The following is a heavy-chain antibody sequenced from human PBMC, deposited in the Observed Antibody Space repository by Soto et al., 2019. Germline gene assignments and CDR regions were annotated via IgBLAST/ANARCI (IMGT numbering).Heavy chain of an antibody. D-gene: IGHD6-6*01. V-gene: IGHV3-7*03. J-gene: IGHJ3*02. Sequence: GESLRLSCAASAFTFSSYCRSWVRQAPGKGLEWVANIKQDGSEKYYVDSVKGRFTISRDNAKNSLYLQMNSLRAEDTAVYYCARDLFEAARRGEYAFDIWGQGTMVTV. CDR3: ARDLFEAARRGEYAFDI. CDR1: AFTFSSYC. CDR2: IKQDGSEK.